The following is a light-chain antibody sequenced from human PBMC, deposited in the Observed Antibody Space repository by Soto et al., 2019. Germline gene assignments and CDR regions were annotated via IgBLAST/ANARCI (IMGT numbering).Light chain of an antibody. V-gene: IGKV1-5*03. CDR3: QQYNTSYN. J-gene: IGKJ2*01. Sequence: DIQMTQSPSTLSASVGDRVTITCRASQRTRGWLAWYQQKPGKAPRVLLYKATGLESGVPSRFSGSGSETEFALTTSILQPDDSSKYYCQQYNTSYNVGQGAKFDIK. CDR1: QRTRGW. CDR2: KAT.